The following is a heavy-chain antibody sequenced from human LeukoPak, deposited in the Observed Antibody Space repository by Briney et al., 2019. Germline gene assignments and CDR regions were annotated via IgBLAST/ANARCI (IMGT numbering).Heavy chain of an antibody. V-gene: IGHV4-61*02. D-gene: IGHD3-22*01. J-gene: IGHJ4*02. Sequence: SQTLSLTCAVSGGSISSGGYSWSWIRQPAGKGLEWIGRIYTSGSTNYNPSLKSRVTMSVDTSKNQFSLKLSSVTAADTAVYYCARAADYYDSSGYYHPLFDYWGQGTLVTVSS. CDR1: GGSISSGGYS. CDR2: IYTSGST. CDR3: ARAADYYDSSGYYHPLFDY.